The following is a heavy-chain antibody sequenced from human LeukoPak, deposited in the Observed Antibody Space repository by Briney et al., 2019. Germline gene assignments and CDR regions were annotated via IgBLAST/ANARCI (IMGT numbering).Heavy chain of an antibody. D-gene: IGHD5-18*01. CDR1: GFTFSSYA. CDR2: ISYDGSNK. CDR3: ARVIGQLWLPFDY. J-gene: IGHJ4*02. V-gene: IGHV3-30-3*01. Sequence: GGSLRLSCAASGFTFSSYAMHWVRQAPGKGLEWVAVISYDGSNKYYADSVKGRFTISRDNSKNTLYLQMNSLRAEDTAVYYCARVIGQLWLPFDYWGQGTLVTVSS.